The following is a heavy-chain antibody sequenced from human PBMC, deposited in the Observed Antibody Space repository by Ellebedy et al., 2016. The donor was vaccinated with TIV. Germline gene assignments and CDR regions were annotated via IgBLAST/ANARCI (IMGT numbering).Heavy chain of an antibody. CDR1: GLTFSSYG. J-gene: IGHJ6*02. Sequence: GESLKISCAASGLTFSSYGMHWVRQAPGKGLEWVAIIWYDGSNKFYADSVKGRFTISRDNSKNALFLQVTSLRAEDTAVYYCARDRVTTTQPSHYYYYGLDVWGQGTTVIVSS. CDR2: IWYDGSNK. D-gene: IGHD4-11*01. CDR3: ARDRVTTTQPSHYYYYGLDV. V-gene: IGHV3-33*01.